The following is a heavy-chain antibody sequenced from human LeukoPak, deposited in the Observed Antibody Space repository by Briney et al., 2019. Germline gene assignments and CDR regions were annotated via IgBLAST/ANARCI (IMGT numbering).Heavy chain of an antibody. CDR3: ARSLNQYYYGSGSYLDY. Sequence: ASVKVSCKASGYTFTAYYMHWVRQAPGQGLDWMGWINPNSGGTNYAQKFQGRVTMTRDTSISTAYMELSRLRSDDTAVYYCARSLNQYYYGSGSYLDYWGQGTLVTVSS. V-gene: IGHV1-2*02. CDR1: GYTFTAYY. D-gene: IGHD3-10*01. J-gene: IGHJ4*02. CDR2: INPNSGGT.